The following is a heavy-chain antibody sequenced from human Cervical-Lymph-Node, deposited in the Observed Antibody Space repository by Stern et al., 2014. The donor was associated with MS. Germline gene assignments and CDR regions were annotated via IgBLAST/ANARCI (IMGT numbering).Heavy chain of an antibody. CDR2: IYYSGST. CDR1: GGSISSYY. Sequence: MQLVGSGPGLVKPSETLSLTCTVSGGSISSYYWSWIRQPPGKGLEWIGYIYYSGSTNHNPSLKSRVTISVDTSKNQFSLKLSSVTAADTAVYYCARGGLAAAPFDPWGQGTLVTVSS. CDR3: ARGGLAAAPFDP. D-gene: IGHD6-13*01. V-gene: IGHV4-59*01. J-gene: IGHJ5*02.